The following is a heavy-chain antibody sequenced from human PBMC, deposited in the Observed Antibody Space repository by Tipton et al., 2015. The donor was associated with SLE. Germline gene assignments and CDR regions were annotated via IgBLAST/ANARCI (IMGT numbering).Heavy chain of an antibody. CDR1: GFTFSSYP. CDR2: IKQDGSEK. Sequence: SLRLSCAASGFTFSSYPMNWVRQAPGKGLEWVANIKQDGSEKYYVDSVKGRFTISRDNAKNSLFLQMNSLRAEDTAVYYCAREEPLQRWPHGAFDIWGQGTMVTVSS. J-gene: IGHJ3*02. V-gene: IGHV3-7*03. D-gene: IGHD6-19*01. CDR3: AREEPLQRWPHGAFDI.